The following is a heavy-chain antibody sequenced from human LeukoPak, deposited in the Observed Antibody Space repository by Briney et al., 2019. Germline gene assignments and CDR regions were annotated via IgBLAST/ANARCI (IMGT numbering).Heavy chain of an antibody. Sequence: PSETLSLTCTVSGGSISSYYWSWIRQPPGKGLEWIGYIYYSGSTNYNPSLKSRVTISVDTSKNQFSLKLSSVTAADTAVYYCARDHYYGSGSLSYANYYYMDVWGKGTTVTVSS. D-gene: IGHD3-10*01. CDR2: IYYSGST. J-gene: IGHJ6*03. CDR1: GGSISSYY. CDR3: ARDHYYGSGSLSYANYYYMDV. V-gene: IGHV4-59*01.